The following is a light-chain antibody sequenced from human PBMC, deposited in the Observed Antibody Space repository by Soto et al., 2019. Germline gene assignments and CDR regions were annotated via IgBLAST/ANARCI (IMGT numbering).Light chain of an antibody. CDR2: QDS. Sequence: SSELTQPPSVSVSPGQTASITCSGEKLGDKYACWYQQKPGQSPVLVIYQDSKRPSGIPERFSGSKSGNTATLTISGTQAMDEADYYCQAWDRSNPVVFGGGTKLTVL. V-gene: IGLV3-1*01. CDR3: QAWDRSNPVV. CDR1: KLGDKY. J-gene: IGLJ2*01.